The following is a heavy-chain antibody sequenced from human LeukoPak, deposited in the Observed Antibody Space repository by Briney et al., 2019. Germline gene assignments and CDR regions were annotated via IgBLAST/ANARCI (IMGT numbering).Heavy chain of an antibody. CDR3: ARGNSTSRGGHFVY. CDR1: GFTFSSYA. J-gene: IGHJ4*02. D-gene: IGHD4-23*01. Sequence: GGSLRLSCAVSGFTFSSYAMTWVRQAPGKGLEWVSYISSSGSTIYYADSVKGRFTISRDNSKNTLYLQMDSLRVEDTAVYYCARGNSTSRGGHFVYWGQGTLVTVSS. CDR2: ISSSGSTI. V-gene: IGHV3-48*01.